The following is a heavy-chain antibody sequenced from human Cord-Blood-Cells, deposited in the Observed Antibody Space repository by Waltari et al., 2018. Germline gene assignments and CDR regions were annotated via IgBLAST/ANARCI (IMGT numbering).Heavy chain of an antibody. CDR2: IYYSGST. D-gene: IGHD6-6*01. V-gene: IGHV4-39*01. CDR3: ARLRGSSPPNFDY. Sequence: QLQLQESGPGLVKPSETLSLTCTVSGGSISSSSYYWGWIRQPPGKGREWTGSIYYSGSTYYHPSLKSRVTISVDTSKNQFSLKLSSVTAADTAVYYCARLRGSSPPNFDYWGQGTLVTVSS. CDR1: GGSISSSSYY. J-gene: IGHJ4*02.